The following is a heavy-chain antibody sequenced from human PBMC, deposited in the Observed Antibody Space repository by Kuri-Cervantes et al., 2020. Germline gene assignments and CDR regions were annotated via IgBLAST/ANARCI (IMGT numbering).Heavy chain of an antibody. Sequence: GGSLRLFCAASGFTFSSYAMSWVRQAPGKGLEWVSAISGSGGSTYYADSVKGRFTISRDNSKNTLYLQMNSLRAEDTAVYYCAKGPGYGDYGEYYFDYWGQGTLVTVSS. D-gene: IGHD4-17*01. CDR2: ISGSGGST. CDR1: GFTFSSYA. J-gene: IGHJ4*02. V-gene: IGHV3-23*01. CDR3: AKGPGYGDYGEYYFDY.